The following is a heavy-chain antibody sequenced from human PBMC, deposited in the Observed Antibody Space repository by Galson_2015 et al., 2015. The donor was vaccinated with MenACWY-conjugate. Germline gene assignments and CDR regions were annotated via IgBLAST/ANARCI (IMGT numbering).Heavy chain of an antibody. CDR2: INSDGSST. CDR3: ARDGGYSSSWYDY. D-gene: IGHD6-13*01. CDR1: GFTFSSYW. J-gene: IGHJ4*02. Sequence: SLRLSCAASGFTFSSYWMHWVRHAPGKGLVWVSRINSDGSSTSYADSVKGRFTISRDNAKNTLYLQMNSLRAEDTAVYYCARDGGYSSSWYDYWGQGTLVTVSS. V-gene: IGHV3-74*01.